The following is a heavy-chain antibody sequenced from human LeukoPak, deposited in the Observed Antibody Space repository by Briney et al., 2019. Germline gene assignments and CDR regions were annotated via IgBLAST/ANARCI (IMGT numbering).Heavy chain of an antibody. D-gene: IGHD3-22*01. CDR1: GFNSGNYW. V-gene: IGHV3-7*01. CDR3: ARDYSPPHYFDSTGYFDD. CDR2: IKQDGIET. J-gene: IGHJ4*02. Sequence: GGSLRLSCAASGFNSGNYWMSWVRQAPGQRLEWLANIKQDGIETYYLDSVKGRFTISRDNAKNSLYLQMNSLRAEDTAVYYCARDYSPPHYFDSTGYFDDWGQGTLVTVSS.